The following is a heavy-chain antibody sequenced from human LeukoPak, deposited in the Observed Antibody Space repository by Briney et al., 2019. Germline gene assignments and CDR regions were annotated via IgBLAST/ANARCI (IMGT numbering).Heavy chain of an antibody. CDR1: GFAFDTYS. CDR3: ARAGSTNSWFDP. D-gene: IGHD2-15*01. Sequence: GGCLRLACAASGFAFDTYSMTWVRQAPGKGLEWVSSISSWSSFIYSADSVTGRFTISRDNAKNSLYLQMNSLRAEDTAVYYCARAGSTNSWFDPWGQGTLVIVSS. CDR2: ISSWSSFI. V-gene: IGHV3-21*01. J-gene: IGHJ5*02.